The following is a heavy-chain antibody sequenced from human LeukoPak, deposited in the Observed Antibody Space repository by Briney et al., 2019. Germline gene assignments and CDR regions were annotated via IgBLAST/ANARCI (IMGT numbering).Heavy chain of an antibody. Sequence: ASVKVSCKASGGTFSSYAISWVRQAPGQGFEWMGGIIPIFGTANYAQKFQGRVTITTDESTSTAYMELSSLRSEDTAVYYCARGQDTAMVPLDYWGQGTLVTVSS. CDR3: ARGQDTAMVPLDY. D-gene: IGHD5-18*01. CDR1: GGTFSSYA. CDR2: IIPIFGTA. J-gene: IGHJ4*02. V-gene: IGHV1-69*05.